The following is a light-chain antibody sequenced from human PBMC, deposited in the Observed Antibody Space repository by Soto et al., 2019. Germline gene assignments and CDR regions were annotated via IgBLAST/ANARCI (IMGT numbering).Light chain of an antibody. Sequence: EIVMTQSPATLSVSPGERATLSCRASQSVSGNLVWYQQKPGQAPRLLIYGASTRATGIPARFSGSGSGTEFTLTLSSLQSEDFAVYYCQQYNDWPPTFGQGTKVEIK. V-gene: IGKV3-15*01. J-gene: IGKJ1*01. CDR2: GAS. CDR1: QSVSGN. CDR3: QQYNDWPPT.